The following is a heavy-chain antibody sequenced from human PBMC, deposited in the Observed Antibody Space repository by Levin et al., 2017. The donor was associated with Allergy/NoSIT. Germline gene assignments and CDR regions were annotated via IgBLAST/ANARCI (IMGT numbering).Heavy chain of an antibody. CDR2: ISSDGGHT. CDR3: VKGGTYSSSNFDY. V-gene: IGHV3-64D*06. J-gene: IGHJ4*02. Sequence: GESLKISCSASGFIFRSYAMHWVRQAPGKGLEYVSSISSDGGHTYYADSVKGRFTISRDNSKNTLYLQMSSLGVDDTAVYYCVKGGTYSSSNFDYWGQGTLVTVSS. D-gene: IGHD6-6*01. CDR1: GFIFRSYA.